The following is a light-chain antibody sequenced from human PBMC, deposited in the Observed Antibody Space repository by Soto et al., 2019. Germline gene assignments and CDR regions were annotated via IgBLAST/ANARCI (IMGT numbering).Light chain of an antibody. J-gene: IGKJ4*01. CDR3: QHYNYL. V-gene: IGKV1-5*01. Sequence: DIQMTQSPSTLSASVGDRVTITCRASQSISSWLAWYQQKPGKAPKLLIYDASSLESGVPSRFSGSGSGTEFTLTISSLQPDDFATYYCQHYNYLFGGGTKVDIK. CDR1: QSISSW. CDR2: DAS.